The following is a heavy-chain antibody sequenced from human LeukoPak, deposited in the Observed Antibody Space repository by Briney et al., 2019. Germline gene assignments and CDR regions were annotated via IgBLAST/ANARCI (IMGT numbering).Heavy chain of an antibody. Sequence: SETLSLTCTVSGASISSSNYYWGWIRQPPGRGLEWIASINYSGSTYYNPSLKSRVTMSVDTSKNQFSLKLSSVTAADTAVYYCARDTYYYGSGNYYMDVWGKGTTVTISS. CDR2: INYSGST. V-gene: IGHV4-39*07. CDR3: ARDTYYYGSGNYYMDV. D-gene: IGHD3-10*01. CDR1: GASISSSNYY. J-gene: IGHJ6*03.